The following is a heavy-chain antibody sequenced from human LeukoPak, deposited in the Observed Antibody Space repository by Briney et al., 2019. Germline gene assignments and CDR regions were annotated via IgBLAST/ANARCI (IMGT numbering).Heavy chain of an antibody. CDR2: ISWNSGSI. CDR3: VKDTEDYFDY. Sequence: GGSLRLSRAASGFTFDDYAMHWVRQAPGKGLEWVSGISWNSGSIGYADSVKGRFTISRDNAKNSLYLQMNSLRAEDTALYYCVKDTEDYFDYWGQGTLVTVSP. CDR1: GFTFDDYA. J-gene: IGHJ4*02. V-gene: IGHV3-9*01.